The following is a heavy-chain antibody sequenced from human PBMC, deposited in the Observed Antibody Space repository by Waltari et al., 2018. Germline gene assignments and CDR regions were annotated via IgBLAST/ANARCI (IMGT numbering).Heavy chain of an antibody. CDR3: TRDLYGSGGDWFDP. Sequence: EERLVESGGGLVKPGGSLRLSCVASGFQFSDYDMNWVRQAPGTGLVWVSSIGGSHSNIFYADAVRGRFNVSRDNAKNSLYLQMNSLRAEDTGLYYCTRDLYGSGGDWFDPWGQGTLVTVSS. CDR2: IGGSHSNI. V-gene: IGHV3-21*03. D-gene: IGHD3-10*01. J-gene: IGHJ5*02. CDR1: GFQFSDYD.